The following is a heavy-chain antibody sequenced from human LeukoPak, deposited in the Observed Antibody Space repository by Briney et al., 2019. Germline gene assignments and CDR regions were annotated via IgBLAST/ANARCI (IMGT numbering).Heavy chain of an antibody. V-gene: IGHV3-11*04. J-gene: IGHJ2*01. CDR3: ARDSGGAPRRYNWYFDL. CDR1: GFTVSSNY. D-gene: IGHD2-8*02. Sequence: GGSLRLSCAASGFTVSSNYMSWVRQAPGKGLEWVSYISSSGSTIYYADSVKGRFTISRDNAKNSLYLQMNSLRAEDTAVYYCARDSGGAPRRYNWYFDLWGRGTLVTVSS. CDR2: ISSSGSTI.